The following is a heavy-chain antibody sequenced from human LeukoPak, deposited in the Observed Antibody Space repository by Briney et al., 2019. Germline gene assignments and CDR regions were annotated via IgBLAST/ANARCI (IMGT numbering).Heavy chain of an antibody. D-gene: IGHD6-6*01. J-gene: IGHJ4*02. CDR1: GYTFTTYY. CDR2: IHPSGGST. CDR3: ARDSGSSSIDY. V-gene: IGHV1-46*01. Sequence: GASVKVSCKATGYTFTTYYMHWVRQAPGQGLEWMGIIHPSGGSTSNAQKFQGRVTMARDTSTSTDYMELSSLRSEDTAVYYCARDSGSSSIDYWGRGTLVTVSS.